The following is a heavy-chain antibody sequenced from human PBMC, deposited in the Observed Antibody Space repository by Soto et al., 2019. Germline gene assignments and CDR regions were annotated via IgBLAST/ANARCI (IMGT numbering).Heavy chain of an antibody. CDR1: GFTFSSYA. V-gene: IGHV3-23*01. CDR3: AKVLVEIVPNLPSQPYFDY. CDR2: ISGSGGST. D-gene: IGHD5-12*01. Sequence: EVQLLESGGGLVQPGGSLRLSCAASGFTFSSYAMSWVRQAPGKGLELVSAISGSGGSTYYADSVKGRFTISRDNSKNTLYLQMNSLRAEDTAVYYCAKVLVEIVPNLPSQPYFDYWGQGTLVTVSS. J-gene: IGHJ4*02.